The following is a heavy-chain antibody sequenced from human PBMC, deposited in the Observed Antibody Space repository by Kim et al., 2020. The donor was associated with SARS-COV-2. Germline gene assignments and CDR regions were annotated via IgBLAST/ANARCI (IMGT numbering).Heavy chain of an antibody. CDR3: ARERVGYCSGGSCYSWFDP. J-gene: IGHJ5*02. D-gene: IGHD2-15*01. V-gene: IGHV4-59*01. CDR1: GGSISSYY. CDR2: IYYSGST. Sequence: SETLSLTCTVSGGSISSYYWSWIRQPPGKGLEWIGYIYYSGSTNYNPSLKSRVTISVDTSKNQFSLKLSSVPAADTAVYYCARERVGYCSGGSCYSWFDPWGQGTLVTVSS.